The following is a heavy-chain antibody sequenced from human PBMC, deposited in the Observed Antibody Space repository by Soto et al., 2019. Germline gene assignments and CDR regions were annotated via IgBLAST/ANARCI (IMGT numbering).Heavy chain of an antibody. CDR2: ISASGGTT. V-gene: IGHV3-23*01. J-gene: IGHJ4*01. CDR1: GFTFSTYA. D-gene: IGHD4-17*01. CDR3: EKGGTTVVTDFDY. Sequence: AGGSLRLSCAASGFTFSTYAMSWVRQAQGKGLEWVLTISASGGTTYYADSVKGRFTISRDKSKNTLFLQMNSLRAEDTALYYCEKGGTTVVTDFDYWGHGALVTVSS.